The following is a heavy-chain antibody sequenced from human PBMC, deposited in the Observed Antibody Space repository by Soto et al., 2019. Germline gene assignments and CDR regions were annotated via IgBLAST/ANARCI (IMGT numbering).Heavy chain of an antibody. J-gene: IGHJ3*02. CDR1: GFTFSNAW. Sequence: GGSLRLSCAASGFTFSNAWMSWVRQAPGKGLEWVGRIKSKTDGGTTDYAAPVKGRFTISRDDSKNTLYLQMNSLKTEDTAVYYCTTDKGSGWYPAFDIWGQGTMVTVSS. D-gene: IGHD6-19*01. V-gene: IGHV3-15*01. CDR3: TTDKGSGWYPAFDI. CDR2: IKSKTDGGTT.